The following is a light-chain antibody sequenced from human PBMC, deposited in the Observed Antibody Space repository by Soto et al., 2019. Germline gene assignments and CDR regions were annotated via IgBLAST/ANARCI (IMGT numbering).Light chain of an antibody. V-gene: IGLV7-46*01. CDR2: DTS. CDR3: LLSYSGARGV. CDR1: TGAVTSGHY. Sequence: QAVVTQEPSLTGSPGGTVTLPCGSSTGAVTSGHYPYWFQQKPGQAPRTLIYDTSNKHSWTPARFSGSLLGGKAALTLSVAQPEDEAEYYCLLSYSGARGVFGPGTKVPVL. J-gene: IGLJ1*01.